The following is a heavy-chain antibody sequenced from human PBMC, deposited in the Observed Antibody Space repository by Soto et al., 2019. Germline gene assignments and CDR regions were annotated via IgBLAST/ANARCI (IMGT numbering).Heavy chain of an antibody. J-gene: IGHJ6*02. V-gene: IGHV1-18*01. CDR3: ARGRKYVTNGVCSFYGMDV. D-gene: IGHD2-8*01. CDR2: ISAYNGNT. CDR1: GYTFTSYG. Sequence: QVQLVQSGAEVKKPGASVKVSCKASGYTFTSYGISWVRQAPGQGLEWMGWISAYNGNTNYAQKFQGRVTMTTDTSTSTAYTEPRSLRSDDTAVYYYARGRKYVTNGVCSFYGMDVGGQGTTVTVSS.